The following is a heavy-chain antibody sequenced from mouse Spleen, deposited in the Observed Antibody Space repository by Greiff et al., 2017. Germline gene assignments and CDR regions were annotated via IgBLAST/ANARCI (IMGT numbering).Heavy chain of an antibody. CDR2: IYYSGTI. CDR3: ARERGNSFDY. J-gene: IGHJ2*01. CDR1: GISITTGNYR. Sequence: DVKLQESGPGLVKPSQTVFLTCTVTGISITTGNYRWSWIRQFPGNKLEWIGYIYYSGTITYNPSLTSRTTITRDTPKNQFFLEMNSLTAEDTATYYCARERGNSFDYWGQGTTLTVSS. V-gene: IGHV3-5*01.